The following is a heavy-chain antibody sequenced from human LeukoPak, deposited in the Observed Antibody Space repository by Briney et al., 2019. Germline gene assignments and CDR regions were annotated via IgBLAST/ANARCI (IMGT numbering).Heavy chain of an antibody. J-gene: IGHJ4*02. V-gene: IGHV3-74*01. CDR2: INSDGINT. Sequence: GGSLRLSCAASGFTFSNYWMHWVRQAPGKGLVWVSRINSDGINTSYADSVKGRFTISRGNAKNTLNLQMNSLRAEDTAVYYCARDYSGSYFGSAALVGYYFDYWGQGTLVTVSS. D-gene: IGHD1-26*01. CDR3: ARDYSGSYFGSAALVGYYFDY. CDR1: GFTFSNYW.